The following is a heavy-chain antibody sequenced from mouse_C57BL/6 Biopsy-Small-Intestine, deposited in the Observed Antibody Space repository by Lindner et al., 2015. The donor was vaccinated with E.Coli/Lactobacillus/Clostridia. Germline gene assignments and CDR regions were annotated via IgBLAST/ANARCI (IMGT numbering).Heavy chain of an antibody. CDR1: GFNIKDYY. J-gene: IGHJ4*01. CDR3: VRSGWGSGTMDF. CDR2: IDPENGEI. V-gene: IGHV14-2*01. Sequence: VQLQESGAELVKPGASVKLSCTASGFNIKDYYLHWVKQRTEQGLEWIGRIDPENGEIKYAPKFQGKATVTVDTSSNTAYLRLISLTFEDSAVFYCVRSGWGSGTMDFWGKGTSVTVSS. D-gene: IGHD3-1*01.